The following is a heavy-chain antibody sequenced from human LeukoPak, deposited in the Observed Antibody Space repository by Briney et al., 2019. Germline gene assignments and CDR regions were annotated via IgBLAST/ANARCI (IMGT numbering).Heavy chain of an antibody. CDR2: IYYSGST. CDR3: ARLDNGHSSSWYRGGYYFDY. V-gene: IGHV4-31*03. D-gene: IGHD6-13*01. J-gene: IGHJ4*02. CDR1: GGSISSGGYY. Sequence: SQTLSLTCTVSGGSISSGGYYWSWIRQHPGKGLEWIGYIYYSGSTYYNPSLKSRVTISVDTSKNQFSLKLSSVTAADTAVYYCARLDNGHSSSWYRGGYYFDYWGQGTLVTVSS.